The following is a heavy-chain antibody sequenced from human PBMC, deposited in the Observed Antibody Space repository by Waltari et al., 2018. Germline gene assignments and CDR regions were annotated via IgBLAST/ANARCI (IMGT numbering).Heavy chain of an antibody. CDR3: ARVYGSGSPRRYYYYMDV. D-gene: IGHD3-10*01. CDR1: GGSISSYY. Sequence: QVQLQESGPGLVKPSETLSLTCTVSGGSISSYYWSWIRQPAGKGLEWIERIYTSGSTNYNPSLKSRVTMSVDTSKNQFSLKLSSVTAADTAVYYCARVYGSGSPRRYYYYMDVWGKGTTVTISS. CDR2: IYTSGST. V-gene: IGHV4-4*07. J-gene: IGHJ6*03.